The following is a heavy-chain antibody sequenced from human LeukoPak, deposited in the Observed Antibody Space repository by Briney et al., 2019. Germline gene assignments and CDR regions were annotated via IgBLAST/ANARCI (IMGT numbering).Heavy chain of an antibody. D-gene: IGHD3-10*01. CDR2: MNPNSGNT. Sequence: ASVKVSCKASGGTFSSYAINWVRQATGQGLEWMGWMNPNSGNTGYAQRFQGRVTITRNTSISTAYMELSSLRSEDTAVYYCARGHRAYYYGSGSYGAYYFDYWGQGTLVTVSS. V-gene: IGHV1-8*03. CDR3: ARGHRAYYYGSGSYGAYYFDY. CDR1: GGTFSSYA. J-gene: IGHJ4*02.